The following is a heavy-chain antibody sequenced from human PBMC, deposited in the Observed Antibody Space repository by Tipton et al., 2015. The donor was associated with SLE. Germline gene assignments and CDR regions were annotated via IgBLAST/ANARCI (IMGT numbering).Heavy chain of an antibody. V-gene: IGHV4-34*01. CDR3: ARDSLTGVGYYYGMDV. CDR2: INHSGST. CDR1: GGSFSGYY. J-gene: IGHJ6*02. D-gene: IGHD7-27*01. Sequence: TLSLTCAVYGGSFSGYYWSWIRQPPGKGLEWIGEINHSGSTNYNPSLKSRVTMSVDTSKNQFSLKLSSVTAADTAVYYCARDSLTGVGYYYGMDVWGQGTTVTVSS.